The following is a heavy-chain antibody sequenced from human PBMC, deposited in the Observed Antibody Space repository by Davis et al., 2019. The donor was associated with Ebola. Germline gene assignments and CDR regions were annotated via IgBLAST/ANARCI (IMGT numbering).Heavy chain of an antibody. V-gene: IGHV5-51*01. CDR1: GYSFTSYW. Sequence: KVSCKASGYSFTSYWIGWVRQMPGKGLEWMGIIYPGDSDTRYSPSFQGQVTISADKSISTAYLQWSSLKASDTAMYYCARQEALVGATSFDYWGQGTLVTVSS. J-gene: IGHJ4*02. CDR2: IYPGDSDT. CDR3: ARQEALVGATSFDY. D-gene: IGHD1-26*01.